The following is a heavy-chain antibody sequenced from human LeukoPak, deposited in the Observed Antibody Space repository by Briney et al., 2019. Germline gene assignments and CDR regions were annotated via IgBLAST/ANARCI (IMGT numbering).Heavy chain of an antibody. CDR2: ISGSGGST. J-gene: IGHJ4*02. D-gene: IGHD6-19*01. CDR1: GFTFSSYA. CDR3: AKDPLDGWYGFDY. Sequence: GGSLRLSCAASGFTFSSYAMSWVRQAPGKGLEWVSAISGSGGSTYFADSVKGRFTISRDNSKNTLYLQMNSLRAEDTAVYYCAKDPLDGWYGFDYWGQGTLVTVSS. V-gene: IGHV3-23*01.